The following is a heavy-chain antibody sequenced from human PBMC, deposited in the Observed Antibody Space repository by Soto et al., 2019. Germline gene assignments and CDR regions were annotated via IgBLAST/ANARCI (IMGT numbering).Heavy chain of an antibody. J-gene: IGHJ4*02. D-gene: IGHD3-9*01. CDR3: ARTRGYITDWYYFYL. CDR1: GYTFIVYY. Sequence: QVQLVQSGAEVKKPGASVKVSCEASGYTFIVYYMHWVRQAPGQGFEWMGRISPKSGGTNYAQTCQGQVTMTWDTSLNPAYMELSSLMSEDTAVYYWARTRGYITDWYYFYLWCQGTLVTVSS. V-gene: IGHV1-2*02. CDR2: ISPKSGGT.